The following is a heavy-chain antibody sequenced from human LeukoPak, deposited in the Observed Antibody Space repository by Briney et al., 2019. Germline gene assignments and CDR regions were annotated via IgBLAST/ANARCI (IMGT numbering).Heavy chain of an antibody. D-gene: IGHD4-17*01. J-gene: IGHJ4*02. CDR3: AILTVTTKDYFDY. V-gene: IGHV3-30*03. Sequence: GGSLRLSCAASGFTFSSYGMHWVRQAPGKGLEWVAVISYDGSNKYYADSVKGRFTISRDNSKNTLYLQMNSLRAEDTAAYYCAILTVTTKDYFDYWGQGTLVTVSS. CDR2: ISYDGSNK. CDR1: GFTFSSYG.